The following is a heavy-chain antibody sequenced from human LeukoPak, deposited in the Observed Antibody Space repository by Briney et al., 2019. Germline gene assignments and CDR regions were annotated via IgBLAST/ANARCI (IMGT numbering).Heavy chain of an antibody. CDR1: GGTFSSYA. CDR3: ARGDILTGYDFDY. V-gene: IGHV1-69*04. J-gene: IGHJ4*02. CDR2: IIPILGIA. Sequence: ASVTVSCKASGGTFSSYAISWVRQAPGQGLEWMGRIIPILGIANYAQKFQGRVTITADKSTSTAYMELSSLRSEDTGVYYCARGDILTGYDFDYWGQGTLVTVSS. D-gene: IGHD3-9*01.